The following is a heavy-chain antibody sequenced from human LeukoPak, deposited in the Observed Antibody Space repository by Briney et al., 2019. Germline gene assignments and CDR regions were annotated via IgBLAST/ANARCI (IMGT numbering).Heavy chain of an antibody. CDR3: ARDSTGYWYFDL. V-gene: IGHV3-53*01. Sequence: GESLRLSCGAPYISVSNNFMSWVRQAPGKGLEWVSVFYSGGDTHYADSVKGRFTISRDNSKNTLYLQMNSLRAEDTAVYYCARDSTGYWYFDLWGRGTLVSVSS. D-gene: IGHD3-3*02. CDR1: YISVSNNF. J-gene: IGHJ2*01. CDR2: FYSGGDT.